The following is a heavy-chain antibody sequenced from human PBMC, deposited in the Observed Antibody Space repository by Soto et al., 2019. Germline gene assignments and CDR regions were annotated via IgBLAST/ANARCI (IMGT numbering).Heavy chain of an antibody. CDR3: AKGQPVADY. D-gene: IGHD2-15*01. J-gene: IGHJ4*02. V-gene: IGHV3-48*02. Sequence: PGGSLRLSCAASGFSFSANAMNWVRQAPGKGLEWISYISASTTTIFYANSVKGRFTISRDNAKNSLYLQMNSLRDEDTAVYYCAKGQPVADYWGQGTLVTVSS. CDR1: GFSFSANA. CDR2: ISASTTTI.